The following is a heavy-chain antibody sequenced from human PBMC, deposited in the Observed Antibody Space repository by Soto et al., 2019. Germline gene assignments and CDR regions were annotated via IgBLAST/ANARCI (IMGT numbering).Heavy chain of an antibody. CDR3: ARYVDYESRRYYYYGMDV. Sequence: QVQLVQSGAEVKKPGSSVKVSCKASGGTFSSYAISWVRQAPGQGLEWMGGIIPIFGTANYAQKFQGRVTITADESTSTAYMELSSLRSEDTAVYYCARYVDYESRRYYYYGMDVWGQGTTVTVSS. V-gene: IGHV1-69*12. CDR1: GGTFSSYA. CDR2: IIPIFGTA. D-gene: IGHD4-17*01. J-gene: IGHJ6*02.